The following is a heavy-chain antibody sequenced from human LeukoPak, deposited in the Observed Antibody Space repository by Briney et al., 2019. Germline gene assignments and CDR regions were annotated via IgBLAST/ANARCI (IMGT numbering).Heavy chain of an antibody. CDR3: ARDQNGGVGATTVFDY. D-gene: IGHD1-26*01. CDR2: ISYDGSNK. CDR1: GFTFSSYA. J-gene: IGHJ4*02. Sequence: PGGSLRLSCAASGFTFSSYAMHRVRQAPGKGLEWVAVISYDGSNKYYADSVKGRFTISRDNSKNTLYLQMNSLRAEDTAVYYCARDQNGGVGATTVFDYWGQGTLVTVSS. V-gene: IGHV3-30*04.